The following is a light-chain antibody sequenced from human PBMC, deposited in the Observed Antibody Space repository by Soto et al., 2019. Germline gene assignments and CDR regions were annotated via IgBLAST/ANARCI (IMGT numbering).Light chain of an antibody. CDR3: GTWDSSLSAGV. CDR2: DNN. J-gene: IGLJ3*02. V-gene: IGLV1-51*01. CDR1: SSNIGNNY. Sequence: QSVLTQPPSVSAPPGQKVTTSCSGSSSNIGNNYVSWYQQLPGTAPKLLIYDNNKRPSGIPDRFSGSKSGTSATLGITGHQTGDEADYYCGTWDSSLSAGVFGGGTKLTVL.